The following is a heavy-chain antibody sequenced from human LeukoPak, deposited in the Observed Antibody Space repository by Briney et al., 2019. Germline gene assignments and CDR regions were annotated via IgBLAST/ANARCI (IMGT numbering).Heavy chain of an antibody. CDR1: GFTSSNAW. CDR2: IKSKSGGDTT. J-gene: IGHJ4*02. D-gene: IGHD3-22*01. Sequence: GGSLRLSCTASGFTSSNAWMNWVRQAPGKGLEWVGRIKSKSGGDTTDYAAPVKGRFTISRDDSENTLYLQMNSLKTEDTAVYYCTTITVTLIHPDYWGQGTLVTVSS. V-gene: IGHV3-15*01. CDR3: TTITVTLIHPDY.